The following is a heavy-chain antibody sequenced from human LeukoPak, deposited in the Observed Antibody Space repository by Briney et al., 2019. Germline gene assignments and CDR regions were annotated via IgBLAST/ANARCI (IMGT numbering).Heavy chain of an antibody. CDR1: GGTFSSYA. CDR2: IIPIFGTA. J-gene: IGHJ4*02. Sequence: SVKVSCKASGGTFSSYAISWVRQAPGQGLEWMGRIIPIFGTASYAQKFQGRVTITTDESTSTAYMELSSLRSEDTAVYYCARDCSGGSCAYFDYWGQGTLVTVSS. CDR3: ARDCSGGSCAYFDY. D-gene: IGHD2-15*01. V-gene: IGHV1-69*05.